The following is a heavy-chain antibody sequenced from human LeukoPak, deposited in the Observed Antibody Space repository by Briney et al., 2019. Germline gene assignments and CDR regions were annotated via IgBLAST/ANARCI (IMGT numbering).Heavy chain of an antibody. V-gene: IGHV4-4*07. D-gene: IGHD3-10*01. CDR3: ARNVWFGESNCFDP. Sequence: SETLSLTCTVSGGSISTYYWTWIRQPARKGLEWIGRIYNTGLTTYNPSLKSRVSMSIDTSKNQFYLRLTSVTAADTAVYYCARNVWFGESNCFDPWGQGTLVTVSS. CDR2: IYNTGLT. J-gene: IGHJ5*02. CDR1: GGSISTYY.